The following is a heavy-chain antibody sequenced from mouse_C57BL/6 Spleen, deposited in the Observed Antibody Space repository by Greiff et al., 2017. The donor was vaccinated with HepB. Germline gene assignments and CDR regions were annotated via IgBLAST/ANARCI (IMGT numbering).Heavy chain of an antibody. CDR1: GYTFTDYE. D-gene: IGHD2-1*01. J-gene: IGHJ3*01. CDR3: TRLMGNPAWFAY. V-gene: IGHV1-15*01. Sequence: VQLQQSGAELVRPGASVTLSCKASGYTFTDYEMHWVKQTPVHGLEWIGAIDPETGGTAYNQKFKGKAILTADKSSSTAYMELRSLTSEDSAVYYCTRLMGNPAWFAYWGQGILVTVSA. CDR2: IDPETGGT.